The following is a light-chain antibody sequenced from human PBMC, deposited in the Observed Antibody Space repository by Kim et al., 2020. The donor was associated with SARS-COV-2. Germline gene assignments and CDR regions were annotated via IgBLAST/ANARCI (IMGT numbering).Light chain of an antibody. V-gene: IGKV3-15*01. J-gene: IGKJ1*01. CDR1: QSISTTY. CDR2: AAS. Sequence: EIVMTQSPATLSVSPGERVTLSCRASQSISTTYLAWFQQKPGQAPRLLIYAASTRATGIPARFSGGGSGTEFTLTISSLQSEDSAVYYCQQYYNWPRTFGQGTKVDIK. CDR3: QQYYNWPRT.